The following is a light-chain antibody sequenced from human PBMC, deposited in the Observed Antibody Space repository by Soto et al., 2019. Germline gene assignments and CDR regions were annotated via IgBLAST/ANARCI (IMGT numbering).Light chain of an antibody. V-gene: IGLV2-14*03. Sequence: QSVLPQPASVSGSPGQSITISCTGASSDMWGNNYVSWYQHYPGKAPKLMICDVSNRPSGVSDRFSGSKSGNTASLTISGLQAEDEADYYCSAFTGTTYVFGTGTRSPS. J-gene: IGLJ1*01. CDR3: SAFTGTTYV. CDR1: SSDMWGNNY. CDR2: DVS.